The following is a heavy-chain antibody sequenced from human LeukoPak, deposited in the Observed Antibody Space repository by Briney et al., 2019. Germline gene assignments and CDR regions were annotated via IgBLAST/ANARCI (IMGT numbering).Heavy chain of an antibody. CDR2: IYHSGST. D-gene: IGHD3-22*01. Sequence: SETLSLTCAVSGVSISSSNWWSWVRQPPGKGLEWIGEIYHSGSTNYNLSLKSRVTISVDKSKNQFSLKLSSVTAADTAVYYCARAPKYYYDSSGLDYWGQGTLVTVSS. J-gene: IGHJ4*02. V-gene: IGHV4-4*02. CDR3: ARAPKYYYDSSGLDY. CDR1: GVSISSSNW.